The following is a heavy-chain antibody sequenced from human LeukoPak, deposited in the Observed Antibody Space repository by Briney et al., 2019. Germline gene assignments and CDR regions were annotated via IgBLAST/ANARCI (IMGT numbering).Heavy chain of an antibody. J-gene: IGHJ5*02. CDR1: GGSISSSSYY. V-gene: IGHV4-39*07. CDR3: ARDGTYDFWSGYETRTNWFDP. CDR2: IYYSGST. D-gene: IGHD3-3*01. Sequence: PSETLSLTCTVSGGSISSSSYYWGWIRQPPGKGLEWIGSIYYSGSTYYNPSLKSRVTISVDTSKNQFSLKLSSVTAADTAVYYCARDGTYDFWSGYETRTNWFDPWGQGTLVTVSS.